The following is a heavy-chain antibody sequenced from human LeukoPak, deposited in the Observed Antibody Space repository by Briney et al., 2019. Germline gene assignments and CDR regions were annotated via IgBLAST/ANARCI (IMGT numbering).Heavy chain of an antibody. CDR3: ARDHSNWEGVDY. Sequence: PGGSLRLSCAASGFTFSSYSMNWVRQAPGKRLEWVSYISTSSGTIYYADSLKGRFTISRDNAKNSLYLQMNSLRAEDTAVYYCARDHSNWEGVDYWGQGTLVTVSS. CDR2: ISTSSGTI. V-gene: IGHV3-48*01. J-gene: IGHJ4*02. D-gene: IGHD1-1*01. CDR1: GFTFSSYS.